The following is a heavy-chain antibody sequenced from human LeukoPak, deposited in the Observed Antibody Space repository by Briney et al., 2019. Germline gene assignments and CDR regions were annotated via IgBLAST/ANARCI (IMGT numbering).Heavy chain of an antibody. CDR2: LTGSGGST. CDR3: AKAENGLDY. CDR1: GFTFSSSV. J-gene: IGHJ4*02. Sequence: GGSLRLSCAASGFTFSSSVMSWVRQAPGKGLEWVSSLTGSGGSTYYADSVKGRYSISRDNSKNTLYLQMNSLRAEDTAVYYCAKAENGLDYWGQGTLVTVSS. V-gene: IGHV3-23*01. D-gene: IGHD2-8*01.